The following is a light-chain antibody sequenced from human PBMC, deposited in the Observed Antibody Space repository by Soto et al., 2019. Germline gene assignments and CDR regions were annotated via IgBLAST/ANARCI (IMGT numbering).Light chain of an antibody. CDR1: QDISNY. CDR2: DAS. Sequence: DIQMTQSPSSLSASVGDRVTITCQASQDISNYLNGYQQKPGKAPKLLIYDASNLETGGPSRFSGSGSGTDFTFTISSLQPEDIATYYCQQYDKLPPLPFGGGTKVELK. CDR3: QQYDKLPPLP. J-gene: IGKJ4*01. V-gene: IGKV1-33*01.